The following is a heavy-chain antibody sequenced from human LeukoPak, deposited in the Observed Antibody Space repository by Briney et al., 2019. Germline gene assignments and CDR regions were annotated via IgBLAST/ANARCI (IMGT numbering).Heavy chain of an antibody. V-gene: IGHV1-24*01. Sequence: EASVKVSCKVSGYTLTELSMHWVRQAPGKGLEWMGGFDPEDGETIYAQKFQGRVTMTEDTSTDTAYMELSNLRSEDTAVYYCATDYRSYDYVWGSYSYWGQGTLVTVSS. CDR3: ATDYRSYDYVWGSYSY. CDR2: FDPEDGET. D-gene: IGHD3-16*01. J-gene: IGHJ4*02. CDR1: GYTLTELS.